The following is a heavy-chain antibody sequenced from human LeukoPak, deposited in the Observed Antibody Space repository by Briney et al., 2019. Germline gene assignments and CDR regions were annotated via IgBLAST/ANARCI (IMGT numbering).Heavy chain of an antibody. CDR1: GGSISSYY. Sequence: PSETLSLTCTVSGGSISSYYWSWIRQPPGKGLEWIGYIYYSGSTNYNPSLKSRVTISVDTSKNQFPLKLSSVTAADTAVYYCARDSTSYFDYWGQGTLVTVSS. CDR3: ARDSTSYFDY. D-gene: IGHD3-3*02. J-gene: IGHJ4*02. V-gene: IGHV4-59*01. CDR2: IYYSGST.